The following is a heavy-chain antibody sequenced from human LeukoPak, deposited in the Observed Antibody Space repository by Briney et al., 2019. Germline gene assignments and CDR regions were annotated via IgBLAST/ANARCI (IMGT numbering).Heavy chain of an antibody. D-gene: IGHD5-24*01. CDR3: ARGPDNGYNYGAFDI. CDR1: GGSIRSDY. J-gene: IGHJ3*02. Sequence: SETLSLTCSVSGGSIRSDYWNWIRQSPGKGLEWIGYMYYSGSTNYNPSLKSRVTISVDTSKNQFSLKLSSVTAADTAVYYCARGPDNGYNYGAFDIWGQGTMVAVSS. CDR2: MYYSGST. V-gene: IGHV4-59*01.